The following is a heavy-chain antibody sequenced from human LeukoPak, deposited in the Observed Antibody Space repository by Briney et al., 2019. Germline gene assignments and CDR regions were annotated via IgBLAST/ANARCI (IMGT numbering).Heavy chain of an antibody. J-gene: IGHJ6*03. CDR1: GFTFSSYW. D-gene: IGHD3-22*01. Sequence: GGSLRLSCAASGFTFSSYWMHWVRQAPGKGLVWVSRINSDGSSTSYADSVKGRFTISRDNAKNTLYLQMNSLRAEDTAVYFCARAPGYDTNGYYYYYYYYMAVWGKGTTVTVSS. V-gene: IGHV3-74*01. CDR3: ARAPGYDTNGYYYYYYYYMAV. CDR2: INSDGSST.